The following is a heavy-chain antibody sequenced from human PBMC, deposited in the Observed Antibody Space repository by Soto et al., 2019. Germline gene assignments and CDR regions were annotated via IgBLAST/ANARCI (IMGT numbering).Heavy chain of an antibody. CDR2: IYYSGST. CDR1: GGSISSYY. V-gene: IGHV4-59*01. D-gene: IGHD5-18*01. CDR3: ARDNGYSYGYTLDH. Sequence: SETLSLTSTVSGGSISSYYWRWIRQPPGKGQEWIGYIYYSGSTNYNPSLKSRVTISVDTSKNQFSLKLSSVTAADTAVYYCARDNGYSYGYTLDHWGQGTLVTVS. J-gene: IGHJ1*01.